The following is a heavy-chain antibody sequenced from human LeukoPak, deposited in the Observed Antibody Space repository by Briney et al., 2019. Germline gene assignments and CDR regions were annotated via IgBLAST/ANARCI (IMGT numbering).Heavy chain of an antibody. D-gene: IGHD5-18*01. Sequence: GGSLRLSCAAAGVTFSSYAMHRVGQGPGPGLPWVAVISYDGSNKYYADSVKGRFTISRDNSKNTLYLQMNSLRAEDTAVYYCASPGYSYGSLFDYWGQGTLVTVSS. CDR1: GVTFSSYA. V-gene: IGHV3-30-3*02. CDR2: ISYDGSNK. J-gene: IGHJ4*02. CDR3: ASPGYSYGSLFDY.